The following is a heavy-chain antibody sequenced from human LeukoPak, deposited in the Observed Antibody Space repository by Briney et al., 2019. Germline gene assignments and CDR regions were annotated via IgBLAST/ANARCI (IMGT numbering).Heavy chain of an antibody. D-gene: IGHD3-22*01. Sequence: GGSQRLSCGACGYTFNSNGMQWVREARGKGLEGGALVWCEGSNKYCTDAVKGGFTTSGDNHKNTVYLEMNTLRAEDTAVYYCAKAGDSTGYYPAFYYSMYVWGEGATVTVSS. J-gene: IGHJ6*03. CDR2: VWCEGSNK. CDR1: GYTFNSNG. V-gene: IGHV3-33*06. CDR3: AKAGDSTGYYPAFYYSMYV.